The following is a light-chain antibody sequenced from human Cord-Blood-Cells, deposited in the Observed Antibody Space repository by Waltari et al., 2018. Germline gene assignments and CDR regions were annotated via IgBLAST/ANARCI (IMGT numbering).Light chain of an antibody. CDR3: QQYGSSQFT. J-gene: IGKJ3*01. CDR1: QSVSSSY. CDR2: GAS. V-gene: IGKV3-20*01. Sequence: EIVLTQSPGPLSLSPGERATLSCRPSQSVSSSYLAWYQQKPGQAPRLLIYGASSRATGIPDRFSGSGSGTDFTLTISRLEPEDFAVYYCQQYGSSQFTFGPGTKVDIK.